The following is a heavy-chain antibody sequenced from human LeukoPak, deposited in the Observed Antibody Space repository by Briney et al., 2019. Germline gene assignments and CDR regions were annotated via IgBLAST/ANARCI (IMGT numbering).Heavy chain of an antibody. Sequence: PSETLSLTCAVSGYSICSGYYWGWIRQPPGKGLEWIGSIYHSGSTYYNPSLKSRVTISVDTSKNQFSLKLSSVTAADTAVYYCAREELLAYFDYWGQGTLVTVSS. CDR3: AREELLAYFDY. D-gene: IGHD2-21*01. J-gene: IGHJ4*02. CDR1: GYSICSGYY. V-gene: IGHV4-38-2*02. CDR2: IYHSGST.